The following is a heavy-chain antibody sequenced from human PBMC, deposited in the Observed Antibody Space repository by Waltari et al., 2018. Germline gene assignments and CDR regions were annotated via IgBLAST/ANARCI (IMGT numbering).Heavy chain of an antibody. CDR3: ARDRPRRYCSGGSCYEGFDY. CDR2: IYYSVIT. J-gene: IGHJ4*02. CDR1: GGSISSYY. D-gene: IGHD2-15*01. V-gene: IGHV4-59*01. Sequence: QVQLQESGPGLVKPSETLSLTCTVSGGSISSYYWSWIRQPPGKGLEWIGYIYYSVITNYTPSLKSRVTISVDTSKNHFSLKLSSVTAADTAVYYCARDRPRRYCSGGSCYEGFDYWGQGTLVTVSS.